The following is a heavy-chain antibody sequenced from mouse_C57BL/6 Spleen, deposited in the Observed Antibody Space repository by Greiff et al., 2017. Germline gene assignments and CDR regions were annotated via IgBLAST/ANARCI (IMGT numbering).Heavy chain of an antibody. CDR1: GYAFSSSW. CDR2: IYPGDGDT. J-gene: IGHJ1*03. Sequence: VQLQQSGPELVKPGASVKISCTASGYAFSSSWMNWVKQRPGKGLEWIGRIYPGDGDTNYNGKFKGKATLTADKSSSTADMQLSSLTAEDSAVYFCARSDYGSSYWYFDVWGTGTTVTVSS. V-gene: IGHV1-82*01. CDR3: ARSDYGSSYWYFDV. D-gene: IGHD1-1*01.